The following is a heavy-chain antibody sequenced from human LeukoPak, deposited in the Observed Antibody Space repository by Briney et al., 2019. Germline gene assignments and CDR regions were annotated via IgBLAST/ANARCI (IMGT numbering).Heavy chain of an antibody. CDR2: IYTSGST. CDR1: GGSISSYY. V-gene: IGHV4-4*07. CDR3: ARDGHYYDASAPTFGNWFDP. D-gene: IGHD3-22*01. J-gene: IGHJ5*02. Sequence: PSETLSLTCTVSGGSISSYYWNWIRQPAGKGLEWIGRIYTSGSTNYNPSLKSRVTMSVDTSKNQFSLKLSPVTAADTAVYYCARDGHYYDASAPTFGNWFDPWGQGTLVTVSS.